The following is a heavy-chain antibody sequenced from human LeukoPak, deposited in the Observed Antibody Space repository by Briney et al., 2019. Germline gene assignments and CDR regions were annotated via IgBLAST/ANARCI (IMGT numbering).Heavy chain of an antibody. J-gene: IGHJ4*02. V-gene: IGHV3-21*01. CDR3: AREPALYYFDY. CDR1: GFTFSSYS. D-gene: IGHD2-2*01. CDR2: ISSSSSYI. Sequence: GGSLRLSCAASGFTFSSYSMNWVRQAPGKGLEWVSSISSSSSYIYYADSVKGRFTISRDNAKHSLYLQMNSLRAEDTAVYYCAREPALYYFDYWGQGTLVTVSS.